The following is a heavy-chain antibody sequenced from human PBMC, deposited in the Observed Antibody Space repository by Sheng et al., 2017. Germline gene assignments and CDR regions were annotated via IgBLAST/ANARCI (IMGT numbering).Heavy chain of an antibody. CDR2: IIPIFGTA. Sequence: QVQLVQSGAEVKKPGSSVKVSCKASGGTFSSYAISWVRQAPGQGLEWMGGIIPIFGTANYAQKFQGRVTITADESTSTAYMELSSLRSEDTAVYYCARSLGEGAAAAGSVLMDVWGQGTTVTVSS. J-gene: IGHJ6*02. CDR1: GGTFSSYA. V-gene: IGHV1-69*13. D-gene: IGHD6-13*01. CDR3: ARSLGEGAAAAGSVLMDV.